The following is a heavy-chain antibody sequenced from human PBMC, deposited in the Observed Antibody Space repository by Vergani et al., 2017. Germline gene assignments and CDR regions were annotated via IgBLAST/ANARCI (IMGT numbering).Heavy chain of an antibody. J-gene: IGHJ6*02. CDR1: GYTFTSYA. V-gene: IGHV1-3*01. CDR2: INAGNGNT. Sequence: QVQLVQSGAEVKKPGASVKVSCKASGYTFTSYAMHWVRQAPGQRLEGMGWINAGNGNTKYSQKFQGRVTITRDTSASTAYMELSSLRSEDTAVYYCARSWLALHMDVWGQGTTVTVSS. D-gene: IGHD6-19*01. CDR3: ARSWLALHMDV.